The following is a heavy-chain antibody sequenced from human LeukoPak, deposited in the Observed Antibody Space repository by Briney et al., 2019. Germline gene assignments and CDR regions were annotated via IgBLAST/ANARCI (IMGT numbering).Heavy chain of an antibody. D-gene: IGHD3-10*01. J-gene: IGHJ4*02. CDR2: INPNSGGT. Sequence: GASVKVSCKASGYTFTGYYMHWVRQAPGQGLEWMGWINPNSGGTNYAQKFQGRVTMTRDTSISTAYMELSRLRSDDTAVYYCARGSCYGSGRRECYFEYWGQGPLVSVSS. V-gene: IGHV1-2*02. CDR1: GYTFTGYY. CDR3: ARGSCYGSGRRECYFEY.